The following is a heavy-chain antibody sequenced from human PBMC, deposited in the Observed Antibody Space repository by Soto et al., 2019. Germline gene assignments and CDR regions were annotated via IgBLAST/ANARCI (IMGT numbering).Heavy chain of an antibody. V-gene: IGHV1-18*01. CDR1: GYTFTSYG. CDR3: AREAFLGTVSVGY. J-gene: IGHJ4*02. CDR2: ISAYNGNT. D-gene: IGHD4-4*01. Sequence: QVQLVQSESEVRKPGASVKVSCRASGYTFTSYGISWVRQAPGQGLEWMGWISAYNGNTNYAQKLQGRVTMTTDTSTNTAYTELRSLKSEDTAVYYCAREAFLGTVSVGYWGQGTRVIVSS.